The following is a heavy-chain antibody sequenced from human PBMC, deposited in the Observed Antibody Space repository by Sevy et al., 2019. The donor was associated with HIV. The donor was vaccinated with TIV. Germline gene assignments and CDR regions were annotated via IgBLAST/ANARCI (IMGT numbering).Heavy chain of an antibody. CDR3: ARSLRITWGAFDI. D-gene: IGHD3-10*01. CDR2: ISYDGSNK. J-gene: IGHJ3*02. Sequence: GGSLRLSCAASGFTFSSYAMHWVRQAPGKGLEWVAVISYDGSNKYYADSVKGRFTISRDNSKNTLYLQMNSLRAEDTAVYYCARSLRITWGAFDIWGQGTMVTVSS. CDR1: GFTFSSYA. V-gene: IGHV3-30*04.